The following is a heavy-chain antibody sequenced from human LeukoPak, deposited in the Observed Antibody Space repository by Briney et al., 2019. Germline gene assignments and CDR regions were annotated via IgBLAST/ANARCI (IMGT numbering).Heavy chain of an antibody. J-gene: IGHJ4*02. Sequence: GSLRLSCAASGFPFSNAWMNWVRPAPGKGLEWVGRIERKADGGTTDYAAPVKGRFTISRDDSKNTLYLQMNSLKTEDTAVYYCARDHTGAFGESLYYFDYWGQGTLVTVSS. CDR2: IERKADGGTT. D-gene: IGHD3-10*01. CDR3: ARDHTGAFGESLYYFDY. CDR1: GFPFSNAW. V-gene: IGHV3-15*04.